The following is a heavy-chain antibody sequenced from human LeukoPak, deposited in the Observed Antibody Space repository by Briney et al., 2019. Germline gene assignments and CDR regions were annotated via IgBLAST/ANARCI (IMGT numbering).Heavy chain of an antibody. V-gene: IGHV4-61*02. CDR1: GGSISSGTYY. J-gene: IGHJ4*02. CDR3: ARAVAGPHFSFDY. D-gene: IGHD6-19*01. CDR2: IYTSGST. Sequence: SETLSLTCTVSGGSISSGTYYWSRIRQPAGKGLEWIGRIYTSGSTNYNPSLKSRVTISVDTSKNQFSLNLSSVTAADTAVYYCARAVAGPHFSFDYWGQGTLVTVSS.